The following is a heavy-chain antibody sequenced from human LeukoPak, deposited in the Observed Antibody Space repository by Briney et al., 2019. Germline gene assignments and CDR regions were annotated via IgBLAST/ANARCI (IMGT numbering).Heavy chain of an antibody. CDR3: AKDGARIVGATTDY. V-gene: IGHV3-23*01. CDR2: ISGSGGST. J-gene: IGHJ4*02. CDR1: GFTFSSYA. Sequence: GGSLRLSCAASGFTFSSYAMSWVRQAPGKGLEWVSAISGSGGSTYYADSVKGRFTISRDNSKNTLYLQMNSLRAEDTAVYYCAKDGARIVGATTDYWGQGTLVTVSS. D-gene: IGHD1-26*01.